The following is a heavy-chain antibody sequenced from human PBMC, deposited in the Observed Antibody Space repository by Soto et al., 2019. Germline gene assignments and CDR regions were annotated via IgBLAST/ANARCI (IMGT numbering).Heavy chain of an antibody. D-gene: IGHD3-10*01. CDR2: IYWDDDK. CDR1: GFSLSTREMS. V-gene: IGHV2-5*02. CDR3: AHVYASVRGVIEAFDI. Sequence: QITLKESGPTVVKPTQTLTLTCTFSGFSLSTREMSVGWIRQPPGKALEWLALIYWDDDKRYSPSMKSRLTITKDTTKNHVVLTMTNMDPVDTATYYCAHVYASVRGVIEAFDIWGQGIMFTVSS. J-gene: IGHJ3*02.